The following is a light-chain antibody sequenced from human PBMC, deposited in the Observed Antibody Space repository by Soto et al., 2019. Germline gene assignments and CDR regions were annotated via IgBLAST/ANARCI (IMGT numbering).Light chain of an antibody. Sequence: DIQMTQSPSTLSASVGARVIITCRASQSISSWLAWYQQKPGKAPKLLNYDASSLHSGVPSRFSGSGSWTEFTLSISSLQPDDFATYYCKQYSTYFLALGGGTTVEI. J-gene: IGKJ4*01. CDR1: QSISSW. CDR3: KQYSTYFLA. CDR2: DAS. V-gene: IGKV1-5*01.